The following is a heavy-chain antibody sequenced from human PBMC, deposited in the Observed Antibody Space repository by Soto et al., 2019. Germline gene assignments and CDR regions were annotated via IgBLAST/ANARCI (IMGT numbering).Heavy chain of an antibody. V-gene: IGHV3-30*18. CDR2: ISYDGSNK. CDR3: AKDREALLYGDYKSPFDY. J-gene: IGHJ4*02. CDR1: GFTFSSYG. Sequence: PGGSLRLSCAASGFTFSSYGRHWVRQAPGKGLEWVAVISYDGSNKYYADSVKGRFTISRDNSKNTLYLQMNSLRAEDTAVYYCAKDREALLYGDYKSPFDYWGQGTLVTVSS. D-gene: IGHD4-17*01.